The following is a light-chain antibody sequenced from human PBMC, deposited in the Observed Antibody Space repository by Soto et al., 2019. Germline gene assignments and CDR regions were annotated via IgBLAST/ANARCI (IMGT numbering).Light chain of an antibody. CDR3: ATWDDSLDDPVV. V-gene: IGLV1-44*01. CDR2: DDN. Sequence: QSVLTQPPSASGTPGQRVTISCSGGSANIGEKTVSWYQQFPGTAPTLLIYDDNQRPSGVPDRFSGSKSGTSVSLAISGLRSEDEATYYCATWDDSLDDPVVFGGVTKLTVL. J-gene: IGLJ2*01. CDR1: SANIGEKT.